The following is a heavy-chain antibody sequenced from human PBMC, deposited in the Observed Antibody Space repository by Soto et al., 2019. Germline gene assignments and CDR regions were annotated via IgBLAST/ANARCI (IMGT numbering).Heavy chain of an antibody. CDR1: GGSVSSGDYY. J-gene: IGHJ4*02. CDR2: IAYSGST. V-gene: IGHV4-30-4*01. Sequence: SGTLSLTCTVSGGSVSSGDYYWSWIRQPPGKGLEWIGNIAYSGSTYYNPSLKSRVTISVDTSKNQFSLKLSSVTAADTAVYYCARDDEDFWSGPPGSWGQGTLVT. D-gene: IGHD3-3*01. CDR3: ARDDEDFWSGPPGS.